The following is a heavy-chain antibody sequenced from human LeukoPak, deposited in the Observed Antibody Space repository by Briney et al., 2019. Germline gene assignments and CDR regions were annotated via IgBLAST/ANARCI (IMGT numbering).Heavy chain of an antibody. V-gene: IGHV4-30-2*01. CDR2: IYHSGST. CDR3: ARDRKGDWFDP. J-gene: IGHJ5*02. Sequence: PSQTLSLTCTVSGVSISSGGYYWSWIRQPPGKGLEWIGYIYHSGSTYYNPSLKSRVTISVDRSKNQFSLKLSSVTAADTAVYYCARDRKGDWFDPWGQGTLVTVSS. CDR1: GVSISSGGYY. D-gene: IGHD3-16*01.